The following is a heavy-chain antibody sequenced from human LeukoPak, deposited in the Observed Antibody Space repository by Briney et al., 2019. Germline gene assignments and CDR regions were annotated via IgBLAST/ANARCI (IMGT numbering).Heavy chain of an antibody. D-gene: IGHD3-10*01. CDR2: IYHSGST. CDR3: ARAGGGDPRRFGELLAFDY. Sequence: SGTLSLTCAVSGGSISSSNWWSWVRQPPGKGLEWIGEIYHSGSTNYNPSLKSRATISVDKSKNQFSLKLSSVTAADTAVYYCARAGGGDPRRFGELLAFDYWGQGTLVTVSS. V-gene: IGHV4-4*02. J-gene: IGHJ4*02. CDR1: GGSISSSNW.